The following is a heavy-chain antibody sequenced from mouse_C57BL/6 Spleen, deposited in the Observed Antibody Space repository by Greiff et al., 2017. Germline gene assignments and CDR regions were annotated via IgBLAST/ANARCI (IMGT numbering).Heavy chain of an antibody. CDR1: GFSLTSYG. V-gene: IGHV2-5*01. D-gene: IGHD2-1*01. Sequence: QVQLQQSGPGLVQPSQSLSITCTVSGFSLTSYGVHWVRQSPGKGLEWLGVIWRGGSTDYNAAFMSRLSITKDNSKSQVFFKMNSLQADDTAIYYCAKKAGGNLAWFAYWGQGTLVTVSA. J-gene: IGHJ3*01. CDR2: IWRGGST. CDR3: AKKAGGNLAWFAY.